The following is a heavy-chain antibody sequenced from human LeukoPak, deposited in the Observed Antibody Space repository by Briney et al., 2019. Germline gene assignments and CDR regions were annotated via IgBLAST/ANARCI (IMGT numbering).Heavy chain of an antibody. Sequence: PGGSXRLSXXXXXXXXSSSYMTWVRXAPGKGLEWVSVIYSGGSTHYAGSVKGRFTISRDNSKNTVYLQMNSLRAEDTAVYYCARAPYSSSWYFDYWGQGTLVTVSS. J-gene: IGHJ4*02. CDR2: IYSGGST. V-gene: IGHV3-66*01. D-gene: IGHD6-13*01. CDR1: XXXXSSSY. CDR3: ARAPYSSSWYFDY.